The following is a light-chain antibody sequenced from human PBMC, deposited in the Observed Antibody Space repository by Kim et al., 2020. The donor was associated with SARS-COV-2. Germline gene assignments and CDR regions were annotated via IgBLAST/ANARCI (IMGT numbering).Light chain of an antibody. Sequence: VTSSSTRSSSNIGAGYDVHWYQQLPGTAPTLLIYGNSNRPSGVPDRFSGSKSGTSASLAITGLQAEDEADYYCQSYDSSLSGSKVFGGGTKLTVL. CDR2: GNS. CDR1: SSNIGAGYD. V-gene: IGLV1-40*01. CDR3: QSYDSSLSGSKV. J-gene: IGLJ3*02.